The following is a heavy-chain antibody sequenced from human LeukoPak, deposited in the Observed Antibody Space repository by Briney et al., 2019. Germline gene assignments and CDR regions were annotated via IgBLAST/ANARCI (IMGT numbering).Heavy chain of an antibody. V-gene: IGHV3-21*01. CDR1: GFTFNTYT. J-gene: IGHJ3*02. CDR2: ISSSSIYI. CDR3: ARGRVGQWLVDAFDI. Sequence: GGSLRLSCAASGFTFNTYTINWVRQAPGKGLEWVSSISSSSIYIYYADSLKGRFTISRNNAKNSLYLHIDSLRAEDTAVYYCARGRVGQWLVDAFDIWGQGTMVTVSS. D-gene: IGHD6-19*01.